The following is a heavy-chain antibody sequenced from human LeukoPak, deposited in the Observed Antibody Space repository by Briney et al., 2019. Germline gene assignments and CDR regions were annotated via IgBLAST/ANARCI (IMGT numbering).Heavy chain of an antibody. J-gene: IGHJ4*02. V-gene: IGHV3-7*01. CDR2: INPAGTET. CDR1: GFSFSAYW. D-gene: IGHD3-10*01. Sequence: GGSLRLSCAASGFSFSAYWMAWVRQAPGTGLEWVANINPAGTETYYVDPVKGRFTVSRDNAKNLLYLQMNSLRAEDTAVYHCARFGDVAAVDVWGQGTLVTVSS. CDR3: ARFGDVAAVDV.